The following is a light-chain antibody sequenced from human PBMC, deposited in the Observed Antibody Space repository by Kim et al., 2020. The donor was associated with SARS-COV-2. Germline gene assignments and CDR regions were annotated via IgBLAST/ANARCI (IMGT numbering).Light chain of an antibody. J-gene: IGKJ1*01. Sequence: SVYPRERATRACRASQSVSSTLAWYQQKPGQAPRLLIDGASARATGIPARFSGSGSGTEFTLTISSLQSEDFAVYYCQQYNNWWTFGQGTKVDIK. CDR2: GAS. V-gene: IGKV3-15*01. CDR3: QQYNNWWT. CDR1: QSVSST.